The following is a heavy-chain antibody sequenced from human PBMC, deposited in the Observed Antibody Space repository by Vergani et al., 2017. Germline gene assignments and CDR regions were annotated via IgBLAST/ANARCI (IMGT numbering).Heavy chain of an antibody. CDR1: GGSISSYY. CDR2: IYYSGNT. D-gene: IGHD2-21*02. J-gene: IGHJ3*02. V-gene: IGHV4-59*01. CDR3: ARNPYCGGDCYSDAFDI. Sequence: QVQLQESGPGLVKPSETLSLTCTVSGGSISSYYWSWIRQPPGKGLEWIGYIYYSGNTNYNPSLKSRVTISVDTSKNQFSLKLSSVTAADTAVYYCARNPYCGGDCYSDAFDIWGQGTMVTVSS.